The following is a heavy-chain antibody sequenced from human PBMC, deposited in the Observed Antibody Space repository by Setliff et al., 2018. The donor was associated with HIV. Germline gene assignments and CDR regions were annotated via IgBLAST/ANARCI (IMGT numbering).Heavy chain of an antibody. D-gene: IGHD3-3*01. J-gene: IGHJ4*02. Sequence: PSETLSLTCTVSGGSINNGVSYWRWIRQSAEKGLEWIGHVSSSGSTTYNPSLKSRVTISVDVSKNQFSLMLDSVTAADAALYFCARDVMEWFGSYFDHWCQGALVTVSS. V-gene: IGHV4-61*09. CDR1: GGSINNGVSY. CDR2: VSSSGST. CDR3: ARDVMEWFGSYFDH.